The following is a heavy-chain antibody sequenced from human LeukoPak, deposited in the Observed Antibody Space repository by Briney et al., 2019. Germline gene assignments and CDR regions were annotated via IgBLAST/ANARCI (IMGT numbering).Heavy chain of an antibody. CDR2: IRGNGGST. V-gene: IGHV3-23*01. CDR1: GITLSNYG. Sequence: AGGSLRLSCAVSGITLSNYGMSWVRQAPGKGLEWVAGIRGNGGSTNYADSVKGRFTISRDNSKNTLYLHMSSLRAEDTAVYFCAKRGVVIRVILVGFHKEAYYFDSWGQGALVTVSS. CDR3: AKRGVVIRVILVGFHKEAYYFDS. D-gene: IGHD3-22*01. J-gene: IGHJ4*02.